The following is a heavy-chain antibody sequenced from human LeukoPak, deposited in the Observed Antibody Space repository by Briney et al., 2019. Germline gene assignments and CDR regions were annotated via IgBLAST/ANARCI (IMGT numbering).Heavy chain of an antibody. V-gene: IGHV1-2*02. Sequence: ASVKVSCKASGYTFTGYYMHWVRQAPGQGLEWMGWINPNSGGTNYAQKFQGRVTMTRDTSISTAYMELRRLRSDDTAVYYCARDYDSSGYFDYWGQGTLSPSPQ. CDR3: ARDYDSSGYFDY. J-gene: IGHJ4*02. CDR1: GYTFTGYY. CDR2: INPNSGGT. D-gene: IGHD3-22*01.